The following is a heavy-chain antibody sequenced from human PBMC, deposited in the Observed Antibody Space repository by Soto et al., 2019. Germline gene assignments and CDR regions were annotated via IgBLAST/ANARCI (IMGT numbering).Heavy chain of an antibody. J-gene: IGHJ4*02. CDR2: VFWDGEE. Sequence: GSGPTLVNPTQTLTLTCTFSGFSLTDCGVGVGWIRQPPGKALEWLSLVFWDGEERYSASLNHRLDITKDSSKNQVVLTMANMGALDAAAYFFAYGRAHVNDGSGYPHFDYWGPGSRVAVS. D-gene: IGHD3-22*01. CDR1: GFSLTDCGVG. CDR3: AYGRAHVNDGSGYPHFDY. V-gene: IGHV2-5*02.